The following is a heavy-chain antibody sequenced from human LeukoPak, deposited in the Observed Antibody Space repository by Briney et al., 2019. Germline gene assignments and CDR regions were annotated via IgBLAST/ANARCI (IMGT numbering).Heavy chain of an antibody. CDR2: ISSSSSYI. V-gene: IGHV3-21*01. Sequence: GGSLRLSCAASGFTFSSYSMNWVRQAPGKGLEWVSSISSSSSYIYYADSVKGRFTISRDNAKNSLYLQMNSLRAEDTAAYYCASNPQTMIVVVDDYWGQGTLVTVSS. J-gene: IGHJ4*02. CDR1: GFTFSSYS. CDR3: ASNPQTMIVVVDDY. D-gene: IGHD3-22*01.